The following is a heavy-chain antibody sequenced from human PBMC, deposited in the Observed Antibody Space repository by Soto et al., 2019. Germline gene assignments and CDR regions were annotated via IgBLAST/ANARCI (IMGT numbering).Heavy chain of an antibody. J-gene: IGHJ4*02. CDR1: GYTFTSYY. Sequence: ASVKVSCKXSGYTFTSYYIHWVRQAPGQGLEWMGWINPITGGTNYAPKFQGRVTMTRDTSITTAYMELSRLRSDDTAVYYCARNYYHSSDRDYLDYWGQGTPVTVSS. V-gene: IGHV1-2*02. D-gene: IGHD3-22*01. CDR3: ARNYYHSSDRDYLDY. CDR2: INPITGGT.